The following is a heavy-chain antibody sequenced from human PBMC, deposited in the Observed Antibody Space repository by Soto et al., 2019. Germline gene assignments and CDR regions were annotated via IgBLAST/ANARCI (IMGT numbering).Heavy chain of an antibody. CDR1: GFTVGNND. Sequence: EVQLVESGGGLIQPGGSLKLSCAASGFTVGNNDMSWVRQAPGKGLAWVSLIYSTGTTKYADSVKGRFTVSRDNAKNTLYLQMTSLRAEDTAVYYCAKDGRGSGSHYNSFGYWGQGPLVTVSS. J-gene: IGHJ4*02. CDR3: AKDGRGSGSHYNSFGY. V-gene: IGHV3-53*01. CDR2: IYSTGTT. D-gene: IGHD3-10*01.